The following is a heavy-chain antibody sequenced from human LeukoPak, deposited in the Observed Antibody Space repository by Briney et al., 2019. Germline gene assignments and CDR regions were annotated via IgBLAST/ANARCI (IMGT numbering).Heavy chain of an antibody. J-gene: IGHJ6*04. V-gene: IGHV3-21*01. CDR1: GFTFSSYS. Sequence: GGSLRLSCAASGFTFSSYSMNWVRQAPGKGLEWVSSISSSSSYIYYADSVKGRFTISRDNAKNSLCLQMNSLRAEDTAVYYCARDRSLGYCSGGSCNKAYYYYYGMDVWGKGTTVTVSS. CDR3: ARDRSLGYCSGGSCNKAYYYYYGMDV. D-gene: IGHD2-15*01. CDR2: ISSSSSYI.